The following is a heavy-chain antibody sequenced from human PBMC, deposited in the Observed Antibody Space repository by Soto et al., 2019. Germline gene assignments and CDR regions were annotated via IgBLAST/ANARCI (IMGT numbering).Heavy chain of an antibody. CDR3: AALGYYYDSSGLRPRIDYYCGMDV. J-gene: IGHJ6*02. CDR1: GFTFSSYA. Sequence: PGGSLRLSCAASGFTFSSYAMSWVRQAPGKGLEWVSAISGSGGSTYYADSVKGRFTISRDNSKNTLYLQMNSLRAEDTAVYYCAALGYYYDSSGLRPRIDYYCGMDVWGQGTTVTVSS. D-gene: IGHD3-22*01. V-gene: IGHV3-23*01. CDR2: ISGSGGST.